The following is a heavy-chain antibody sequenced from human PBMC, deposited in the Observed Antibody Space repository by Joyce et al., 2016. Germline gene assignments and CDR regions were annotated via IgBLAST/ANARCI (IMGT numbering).Heavy chain of an antibody. V-gene: IGHV3-21*01. CDR1: GSTFSSSS. CDR2: ISGTSYYI. CDR3: ARGGISYYYAMDV. Sequence: QLVESGGGVVKPGGSLRLSCEASGSTFSSSSMSWFRQAPGKGLGWVSAISGTSYYIFHAETVRGRFTVSRDNAKKTLYLQMNSLRAEDSAVFYCARGGISYYYAMDVWGQGTTVTVSS. D-gene: IGHD3-16*01. J-gene: IGHJ6*02.